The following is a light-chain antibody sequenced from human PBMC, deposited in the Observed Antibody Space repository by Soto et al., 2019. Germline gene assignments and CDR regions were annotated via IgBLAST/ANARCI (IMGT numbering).Light chain of an antibody. Sequence: EIVMTQSPATLSVSAGERVTLSCRASQSVSSNLAWYQQKPGQAPRLLIYVASTRATGIPARFSGSGSGTDFALNISSLQSEDFAVYYWQRYNNWPPLTFGGGTKVEIK. CDR2: VAS. V-gene: IGKV3D-15*01. CDR3: QRYNNWPPLT. CDR1: QSVSSN. J-gene: IGKJ4*01.